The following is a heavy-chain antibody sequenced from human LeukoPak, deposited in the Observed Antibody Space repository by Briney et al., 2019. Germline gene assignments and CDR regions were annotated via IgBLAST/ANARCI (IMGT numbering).Heavy chain of an antibody. CDR3: ARVATLNWNYYDY. CDR2: ISYDGSNK. CDR1: GFTFSSYA. Sequence: GGSLRLSCAASGFTFSSYAMHWVRQAPGKGLEWVAVISYDGSNKYYADSVKGRFTISGDNSKNTLYLQMNSLRAEDTAVYYCARVATLNWNYYDYWGQGTLVTVSS. J-gene: IGHJ4*02. D-gene: IGHD1-1*01. V-gene: IGHV3-30-3*01.